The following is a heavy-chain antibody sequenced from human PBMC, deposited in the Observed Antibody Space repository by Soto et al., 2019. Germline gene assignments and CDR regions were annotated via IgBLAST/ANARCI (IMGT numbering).Heavy chain of an antibody. J-gene: IGHJ1*01. Sequence: GGSLRLSCAASGFTFSSYAMSWVRQAPGKGLEWVSAISGSGGSTYYADSVKGRFTISRDNSKNTLYLQMNSLRAEDTAVYYCAKDYSRSSRGLGYSQHWGQGTLVTVSS. V-gene: IGHV3-23*01. CDR2: ISGSGGST. CDR3: AKDYSRSSRGLGYSQH. D-gene: IGHD6-6*01. CDR1: GFTFSSYA.